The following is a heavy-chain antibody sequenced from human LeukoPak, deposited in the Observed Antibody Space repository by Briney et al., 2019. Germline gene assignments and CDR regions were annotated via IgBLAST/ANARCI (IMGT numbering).Heavy chain of an antibody. CDR1: GYTFTSYD. CDR3: ARGGKYSSSWYRDYNWFDP. CDR2: MNPNSGNT. V-gene: IGHV1-8*01. J-gene: IGHJ5*02. D-gene: IGHD6-13*01. Sequence: ASVRVSCKASGYTFTSYDINWVRQAPGQGLEWMGWMNPNSGNTVYAQKFQGRVTMTRNTSISTDYMELSSLRSEDTAVYYCARGGKYSSSWYRDYNWFDPWGQGTLVTVSS.